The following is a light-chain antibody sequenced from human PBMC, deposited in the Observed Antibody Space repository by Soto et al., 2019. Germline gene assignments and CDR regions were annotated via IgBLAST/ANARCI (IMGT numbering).Light chain of an antibody. Sequence: QSALTQPPSASGSPGQSVTISCTGTSSDVGGYNYVSWYQQHPGKVPKLMIYEVNKRPSGVPDRFSGSKSGNTASLTVSGLQAEDEADYYCSSYAGSSTYVVFGGGTQLTVL. CDR1: SSDVGGYNY. CDR2: EVN. V-gene: IGLV2-8*01. J-gene: IGLJ2*01. CDR3: SSYAGSSTYVV.